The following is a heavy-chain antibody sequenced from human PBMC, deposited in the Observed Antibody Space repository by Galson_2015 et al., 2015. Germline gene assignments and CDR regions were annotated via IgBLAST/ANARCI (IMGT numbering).Heavy chain of an antibody. D-gene: IGHD3-16*02. CDR3: ATDRMITFGGVIVRSWFDP. J-gene: IGHJ5*02. CDR1: GYTFTDYY. CDR2: VDPEDGET. V-gene: IGHV1-69-2*01. Sequence: VKVSCKVSGYTFTDYYMHWVQQAPGKGLEWMGLVDPEDGETIYAEKFQGRVTITADTSTDTAYMELSSLRSEDTAVYYCATDRMITFGGVIVRSWFDPWGQGTLVTVSS.